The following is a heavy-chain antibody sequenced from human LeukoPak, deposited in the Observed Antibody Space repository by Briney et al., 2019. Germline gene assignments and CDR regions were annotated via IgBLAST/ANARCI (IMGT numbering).Heavy chain of an antibody. CDR1: GFNFYNYD. J-gene: IGHJ4*02. CDR2: IKEDGSVK. V-gene: IGHV3-7*01. Sequence: GRSLRLSCAASGFNFYNYDIQWVRQAPGKGLEWVANIKEDGSVKQCVDSVKGRFTISRDNAKSSLYLQMNSLRVEDTAVYFCARGYGSSSDDFDYWGQGALVAVSS. CDR3: ARGYGSSSDDFDY. D-gene: IGHD6-19*01.